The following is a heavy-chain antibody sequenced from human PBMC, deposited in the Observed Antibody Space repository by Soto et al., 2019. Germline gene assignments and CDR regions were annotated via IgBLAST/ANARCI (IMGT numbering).Heavy chain of an antibody. V-gene: IGHV3-48*01. Sequence: GGSLRLSCAASGFTFSSYSMNWVRQAPGKGLEWVSYISSSSSSMYYADSVRGRFTISRDSAKNSLYLQMNSLRAEDTAVYYCTGYCSSASCHPLYWGQGTLVTVSS. D-gene: IGHD2-2*01. J-gene: IGHJ4*02. CDR3: TGYCSSASCHPLY. CDR2: ISSSSSSM. CDR1: GFTFSSYS.